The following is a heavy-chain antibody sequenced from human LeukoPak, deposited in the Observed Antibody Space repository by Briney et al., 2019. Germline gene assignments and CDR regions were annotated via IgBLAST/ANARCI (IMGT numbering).Heavy chain of an antibody. Sequence: ASVKVSCKASGYSFTAYYMHWVRQAPGQGLEWMGWINPNSGGTNYAQKFQGRVTMTRDTSITTAYMELSGLRSDDTAVYYCARDRGIYRDGFDIWGQGTMVTVSS. V-gene: IGHV1-2*02. J-gene: IGHJ3*02. CDR2: INPNSGGT. CDR1: GYSFTAYY. D-gene: IGHD1-26*01. CDR3: ARDRGIYRDGFDI.